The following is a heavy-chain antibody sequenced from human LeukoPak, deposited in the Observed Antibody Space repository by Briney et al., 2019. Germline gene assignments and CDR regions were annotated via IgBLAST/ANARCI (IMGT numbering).Heavy chain of an antibody. CDR2: INPNSGGT. V-gene: IGHV1-2*06. CDR3: ARSPFEYCSSTSCPYGMDV. Sequence: ASVKVSCKASGYTFTGYYMHWVRQAPGQGLEWMGRINPNSGGTNYAQKFQGRVTMTRDTSISTAYMELSRLRSDDTAVYYCARSPFEYCSSTSCPYGMDVWGQGTTITVSS. D-gene: IGHD2-2*01. J-gene: IGHJ6*02. CDR1: GYTFTGYY.